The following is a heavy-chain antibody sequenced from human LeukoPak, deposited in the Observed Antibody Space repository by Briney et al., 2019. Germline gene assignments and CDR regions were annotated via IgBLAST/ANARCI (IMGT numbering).Heavy chain of an antibody. V-gene: IGHV3-23*01. J-gene: IGHJ4*02. CDR2: IGISGDST. Sequence: GGSLRLSCAVSGFTVSSNYMSWVRQAPGKGLEWVSGIGISGDSTYYADSVKGRFTISRDNSEDTLYLQMNRLRVEDTAVYYCATSEVYSSGSLWDWGQGTLVTVSS. D-gene: IGHD3-22*01. CDR3: ATSEVYSSGSLWD. CDR1: GFTVSSNY.